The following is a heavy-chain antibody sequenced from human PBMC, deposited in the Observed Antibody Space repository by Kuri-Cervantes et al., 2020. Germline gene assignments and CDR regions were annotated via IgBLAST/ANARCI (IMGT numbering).Heavy chain of an antibody. CDR1: GFTFSSYS. D-gene: IGHD4-17*01. Sequence: GGSLRLSCAASGFTFSSYSMNWVRRAPGKGLEWVSYISSSSSTIYYADSVKGRFTISRDNAKNSLYLQMNSLRAEDTAVYYCARDMTTVTTDAFDIWGQGTMVTVSS. CDR2: ISSSSSTI. V-gene: IGHV3-48*01. CDR3: ARDMTTVTTDAFDI. J-gene: IGHJ3*02.